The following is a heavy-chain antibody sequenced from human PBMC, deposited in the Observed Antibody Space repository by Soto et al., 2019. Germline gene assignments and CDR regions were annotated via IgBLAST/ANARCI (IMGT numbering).Heavy chain of an antibody. CDR3: TTESIAAAGTFDY. V-gene: IGHV3-15*01. Sequence: GGSLRLSCVASGFTFSNAWMSWVRQAPGKGLEWVGRIKSKTDGGTTDYAAPVKGRFTISRDDSKNTLYLQMNSLKTEDTAVYYCTTESIAAAGTFDYWGQGTLVTVSS. D-gene: IGHD6-13*01. CDR2: IKSKTDGGTT. CDR1: GFTFSNAW. J-gene: IGHJ4*02.